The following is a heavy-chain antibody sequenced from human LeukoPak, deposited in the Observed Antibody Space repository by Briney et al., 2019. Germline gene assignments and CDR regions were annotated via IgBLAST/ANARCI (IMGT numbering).Heavy chain of an antibody. Sequence: QPGGSLRLSCAASGFTFSNYWMHWVRQAPGKGLVWVSRIYSDGSSRSYADSVKGRFTISRDNAKNTLYLQMNSLRAEDTAVYCCASASSHRIAAGGDYWGQGTLSPSPQ. J-gene: IGHJ4*02. D-gene: IGHD6-13*01. CDR1: GFTFSNYW. CDR3: ASASSHRIAAGGDY. V-gene: IGHV3-74*01. CDR2: IYSDGSSR.